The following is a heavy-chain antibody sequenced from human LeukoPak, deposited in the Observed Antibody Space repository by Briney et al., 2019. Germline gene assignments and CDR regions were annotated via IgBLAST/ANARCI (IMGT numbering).Heavy chain of an antibody. V-gene: IGHV4-34*01. CDR3: AGILSSTSSVDY. D-gene: IGHD2-2*01. Sequence: SETLSLTCAVYGGSFSGYYWSWIRLPPGKGLEWIGEINHSGSTNYNPSLKSRVTISVDTSKNQFSLKLSSVTAADTAVYYCAGILSSTSSVDYWGQGTLVTVSS. CDR2: INHSGST. J-gene: IGHJ4*02. CDR1: GGSFSGYY.